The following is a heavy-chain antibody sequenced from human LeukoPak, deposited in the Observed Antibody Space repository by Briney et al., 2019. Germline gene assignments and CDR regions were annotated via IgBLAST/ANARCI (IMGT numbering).Heavy chain of an antibody. D-gene: IGHD5-18*01. V-gene: IGHV3-30*18. J-gene: IGHJ4*02. Sequence: GGSLRLSCAASGFTFSSYGMHWVRQAPGKGLEWVAVISYDGSNKYYADSVKGRFTISRDSSKNTLYLQMNSLRAEDTAVYYCAKDSRGYGYGYSFDYWGQGTLVTVSS. CDR1: GFTFSSYG. CDR2: ISYDGSNK. CDR3: AKDSRGYGYGYSFDY.